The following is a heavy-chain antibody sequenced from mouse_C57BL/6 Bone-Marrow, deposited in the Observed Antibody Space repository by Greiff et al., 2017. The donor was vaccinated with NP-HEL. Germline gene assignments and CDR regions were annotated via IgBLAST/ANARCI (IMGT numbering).Heavy chain of an antibody. CDR1: GFSLTSYG. CDR3: ARKGDDYDGAFAY. J-gene: IGHJ3*01. D-gene: IGHD2-4*01. Sequence: VKLVESGPGLVQPSQSLSITCTVSGFSLTSYGVHWVRQSPGKGLEWLGVIWSGGSTDYNAAFISRLSISKDNSKSQVFFKMNSLQADDTAIYYCARKGDDYDGAFAYWGQGTLVTVSA. CDR2: IWSGGST. V-gene: IGHV2-2*01.